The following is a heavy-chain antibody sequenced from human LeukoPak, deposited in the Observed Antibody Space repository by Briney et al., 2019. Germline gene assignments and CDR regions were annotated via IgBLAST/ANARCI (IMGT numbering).Heavy chain of an antibody. V-gene: IGHV3-48*03. J-gene: IGHJ4*02. CDR3: ARDAYSSGWYPHFGY. CDR1: GFTSSSYE. CDR2: ISSSGSTI. D-gene: IGHD6-19*01. Sequence: GGSLRLSCAASGFTSSSYEMNWVRQAPGKGLEWVSYISSSGSTIYYADSVKGRFTISRDNAKNSLYLQMNSLRAEDTAVYYCARDAYSSGWYPHFGYWGQGTLVTVSS.